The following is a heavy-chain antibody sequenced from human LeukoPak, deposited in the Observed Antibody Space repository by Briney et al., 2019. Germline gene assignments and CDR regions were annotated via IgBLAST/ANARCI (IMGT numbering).Heavy chain of an antibody. J-gene: IGHJ5*02. Sequence: PGGSLRLSCAASGFTFTNAWMSWFRQAPGKGLEYVSAISSNGGSTYYANSVKGRFTISRDNSKNTVYLQMGSLRAEDMAVYYCARASYGYGNNWFDPWGQGTLVTVSS. CDR1: GFTFTNAW. D-gene: IGHD5-18*01. CDR2: ISSNGGST. V-gene: IGHV3-64*01. CDR3: ARASYGYGNNWFDP.